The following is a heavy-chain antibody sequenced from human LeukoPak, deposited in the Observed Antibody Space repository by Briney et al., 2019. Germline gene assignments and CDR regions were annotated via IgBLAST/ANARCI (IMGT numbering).Heavy chain of an antibody. Sequence: PSETLSLTFTVSGGSISSSSYYWGWIRQPPGKGLEWIGSIYYSGSTYYNPSLKSRVTISVDTSKNQISLKLSSVTAADTAVYYCARHADSGFRELAFHSWGQGTLVTVSS. CDR1: GGSISSSSYY. J-gene: IGHJ4*02. V-gene: IGHV4-39*01. CDR3: ARHADSGFRELAFHS. CDR2: IYYSGST. D-gene: IGHD3-10*01.